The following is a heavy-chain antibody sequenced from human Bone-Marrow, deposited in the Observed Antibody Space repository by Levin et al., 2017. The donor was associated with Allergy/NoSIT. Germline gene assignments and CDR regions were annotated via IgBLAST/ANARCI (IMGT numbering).Heavy chain of an antibody. CDR3: ARDRCSGTSCSWPDY. D-gene: IGHD2-2*01. J-gene: IGHJ4*02. Sequence: PGGSLRLSCAASGFTFSSYSIHWVRQAPGKGLEWVAFISYDGSNKYYADALKGRFTISRDDTNKSVDLQMSSLQPEDTAVYYCARDRCSGTSCSWPDYWGQGTLVTVSS. CDR2: ISYDGSNK. V-gene: IGHV3-30-3*01. CDR1: GFTFSSYS.